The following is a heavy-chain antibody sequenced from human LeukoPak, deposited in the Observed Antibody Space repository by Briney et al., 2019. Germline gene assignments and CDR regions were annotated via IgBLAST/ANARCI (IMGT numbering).Heavy chain of an antibody. Sequence: QPGGSLRLSCAASGFTFSSFGMSWVRQAPGEGLEWVSDISGSGGSTYYADSVKGRFTISRDNAKNTLYLQMNSLRAEDTAVYYCARRIAAAGTKGFDYWGQGTLVTVSS. D-gene: IGHD6-13*01. CDR1: GFTFSSFG. CDR2: ISGSGGST. J-gene: IGHJ4*02. CDR3: ARRIAAAGTKGFDY. V-gene: IGHV3-23*01.